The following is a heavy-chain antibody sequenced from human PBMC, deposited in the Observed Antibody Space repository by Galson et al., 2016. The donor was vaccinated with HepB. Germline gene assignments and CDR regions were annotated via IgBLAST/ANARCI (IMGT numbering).Heavy chain of an antibody. J-gene: IGHJ6*03. CDR2: ISWNSGSI. D-gene: IGHD1-26*01. Sequence: SLRLSCAASGFPFDDYAMHWVRQAPGKGLGWVSRISWNSGSIDYAGSVKGRFTISRDNAKSSLYLQMNSLRAEDTALYYCAKSGGMNYYYYMDVWGKGTTVTVSS. V-gene: IGHV3-9*01. CDR1: GFPFDDYA. CDR3: AKSGGMNYYYYMDV.